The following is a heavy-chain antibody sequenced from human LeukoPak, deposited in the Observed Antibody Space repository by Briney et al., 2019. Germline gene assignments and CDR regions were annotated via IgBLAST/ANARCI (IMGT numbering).Heavy chain of an antibody. V-gene: IGHV3-21*01. CDR2: ISRTSEFI. J-gene: IGHJ6*03. Sequence: GGSLRLSCAASGFTFNTYSMSWVRQASGKGLEWVSIISRTSEFIFYADSVKGRFTISRDNAKNSLYLQMNGLRAEDTAVYYCARGGPMGSGRRTYYYYYMDVWGKGTTVTVSS. D-gene: IGHD2-15*01. CDR3: ARGGPMGSGRRTYYYYYMDV. CDR1: GFTFNTYS.